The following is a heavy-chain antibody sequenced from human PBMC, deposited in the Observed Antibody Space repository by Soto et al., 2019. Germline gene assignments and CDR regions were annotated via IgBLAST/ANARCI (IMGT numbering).Heavy chain of an antibody. Sequence: HPGGSLRLSRAASGFTFSSYSMNWFRQAPGKGLEWVSYISSSSSTIYYADSVKGRFTISRDNAKNSLYLQVNSLRAEDTAVYYSEREYDILNWFDPWGQGTLVTVSS. CDR2: ISSSSSTI. D-gene: IGHD3-9*01. V-gene: IGHV3-48*01. J-gene: IGHJ5*02. CDR1: GFTFSSYS. CDR3: EREYDILNWFDP.